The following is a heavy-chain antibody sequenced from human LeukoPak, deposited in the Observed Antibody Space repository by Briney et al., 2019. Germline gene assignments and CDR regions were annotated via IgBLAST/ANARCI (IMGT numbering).Heavy chain of an antibody. CDR1: EFTFSSHA. Sequence: GGSLRLSCAASEFTFSSHAMSWVRQAPGKGLEWVSAISGSGGSTYYADSVKGRFTISRDNSKNTLYLQMNSLRAEDTAVYYCAKGDIVVVPAAITFTYWGQGTLVTVSS. J-gene: IGHJ4*02. V-gene: IGHV3-23*01. CDR2: ISGSGGST. D-gene: IGHD2-2*01. CDR3: AKGDIVVVPAAITFTY.